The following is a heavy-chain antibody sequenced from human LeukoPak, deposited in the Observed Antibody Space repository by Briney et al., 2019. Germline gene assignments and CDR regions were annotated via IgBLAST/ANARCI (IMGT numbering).Heavy chain of an antibody. D-gene: IGHD6-6*01. Sequence: GGSLRLSCAASGFTFSSYGMPWVRQAPGKGLEWVAIISSDGSHKYYADSVKGRFTISRDNSKNTLYLQMNSLRAEDTAVYYCAKLIAALDYWGQGTLVTVSS. CDR3: AKLIAALDY. CDR1: GFTFSSYG. V-gene: IGHV3-30*18. J-gene: IGHJ4*02. CDR2: ISSDGSHK.